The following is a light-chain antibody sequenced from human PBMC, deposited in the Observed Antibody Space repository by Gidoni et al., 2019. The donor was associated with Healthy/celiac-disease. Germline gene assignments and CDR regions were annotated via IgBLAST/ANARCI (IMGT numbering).Light chain of an antibody. CDR2: GAS. J-gene: IGKJ4*01. V-gene: IGKV3-15*01. CDR1: QSVSSN. Sequence: IVMTQSPPTLSVSPGERATLSCRASQSVSSNLDWYQQKPGQAPRLLIYGASTRATGIPARFSGSGSGTEFTLTISSLQSEDFAVYYCQKYNNWPLTFGGGTKVEIK. CDR3: QKYNNWPLT.